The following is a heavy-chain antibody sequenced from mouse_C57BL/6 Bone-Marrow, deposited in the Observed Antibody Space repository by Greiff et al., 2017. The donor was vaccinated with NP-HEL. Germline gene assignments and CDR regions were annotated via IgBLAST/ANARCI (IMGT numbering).Heavy chain of an antibody. J-gene: IGHJ1*03. CDR3: TREEATMITHFEV. CDR2: ISSGGDYI. V-gene: IGHV5-9-1*02. Sequence: DVMLVESGEGLVKPGGSLKLSCAASGFTFSSYAMSWVRQTPEKRLEWVAYISSGGDYISYADTVKGRFTISSDNARTTLYLQMSSLKSEDTAMYYCTREEATMITHFEVWGTGTTSTVSS. D-gene: IGHD2-4*01. CDR1: GFTFSSYA.